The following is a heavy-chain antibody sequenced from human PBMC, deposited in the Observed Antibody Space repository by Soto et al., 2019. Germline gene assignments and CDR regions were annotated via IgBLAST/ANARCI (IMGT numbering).Heavy chain of an antibody. J-gene: IGHJ5*02. V-gene: IGHV4-59*01. CDR3: ARGLRRQLLNWFDP. CDR2: IYYIGST. Sequence: SETLSLTCTVSGGSISSYYLSWIRQPPGKGLEWIGYIYYIGSTNYNPSLKSRVTISVDTSKNQFSLKLSSVTAADTAVYYCARGLRRQLLNWFDPWGQGTLVTVYS. D-gene: IGHD2-2*01. CDR1: GGSISSYY.